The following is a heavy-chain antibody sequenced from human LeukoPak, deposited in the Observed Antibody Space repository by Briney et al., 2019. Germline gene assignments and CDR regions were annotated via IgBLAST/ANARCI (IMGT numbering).Heavy chain of an antibody. CDR3: ARDDIVMGYAVDY. D-gene: IGHD2-15*01. Sequence: ASVKVSCKTSGYPFSDYYLHWVRQAPGQGLEWMGWINPNSGGTNYAQKFQGRLTMTRDTSISTVYMELSRLTSDDTALYYCARDDIVMGYAVDYWGQGTLVAVSS. CDR2: INPNSGGT. J-gene: IGHJ4*02. V-gene: IGHV1-2*02. CDR1: GYPFSDYY.